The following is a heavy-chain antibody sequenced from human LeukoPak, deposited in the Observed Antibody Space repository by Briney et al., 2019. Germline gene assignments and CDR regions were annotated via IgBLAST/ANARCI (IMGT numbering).Heavy chain of an antibody. V-gene: IGHV3-74*01. CDR1: GFTFSNYW. CDR2: IYVDGRTT. Sequence: AGGSLRLPCVASGFTFSNYWMHWVRQPPGKGLVWVSRIYVDGRTTNYADSVKGRFTISRDNAKNTVYLEMNSLSVEDTATYYCIRDFRSADLWGQGTLVTVTS. CDR3: IRDFRSADL. J-gene: IGHJ5*02.